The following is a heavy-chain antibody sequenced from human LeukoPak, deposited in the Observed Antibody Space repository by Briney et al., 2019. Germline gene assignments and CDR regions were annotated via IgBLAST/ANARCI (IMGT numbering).Heavy chain of an antibody. J-gene: IGHJ5*02. CDR1: GFPFIGEY. V-gene: IGHV3-53*01. CDR2: IYSGGST. Sequence: PGGALLPSLCGSGFPFIGEYMSWVRPAPGKGLEWVSVIYSGGSTYYADSVKGRFTISRDNSKNTLYLQMNSLRVEDTAVYYCARHDWFDPWGQGTLVTVSS. CDR3: ARHDWFDP.